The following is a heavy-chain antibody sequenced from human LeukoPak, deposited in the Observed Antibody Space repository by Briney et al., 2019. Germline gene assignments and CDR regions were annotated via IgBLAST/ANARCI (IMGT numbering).Heavy chain of an antibody. Sequence: GGSLRLSCAASGFAFDDYSMHWVRQAPGKGLEWVSLFSWDGGSTYYADSVKGRFTISRDNSKRSLYLQMNSLTTEDTALYYCAKECRISGCLDYWGQGTLVTVSS. D-gene: IGHD6-19*01. V-gene: IGHV3-43*01. CDR1: GFAFDDYS. CDR3: AKECRISGCLDY. J-gene: IGHJ4*02. CDR2: FSWDGGST.